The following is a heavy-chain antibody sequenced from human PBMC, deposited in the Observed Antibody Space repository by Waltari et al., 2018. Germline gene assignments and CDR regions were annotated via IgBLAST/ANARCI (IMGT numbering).Heavy chain of an antibody. CDR2: IYSGGST. J-gene: IGHJ2*01. CDR1: GFTVSSNY. Sequence: EVQLVESGGGLIQPGGSLRLSCAASGFTVSSNYLSWVRQDPGKGLEWVSVIYSGGSTYYADSVKGRFTISRDNSKNTLYLQMNSLRAEDTAVYYCARVPSSGYPSLWYFDLWGRGTLVTVSS. D-gene: IGHD3-22*01. V-gene: IGHV3-53*01. CDR3: ARVPSSGYPSLWYFDL.